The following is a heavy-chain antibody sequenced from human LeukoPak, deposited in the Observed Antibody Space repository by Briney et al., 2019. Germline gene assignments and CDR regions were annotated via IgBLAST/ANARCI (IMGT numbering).Heavy chain of an antibody. V-gene: IGHV4-4*07. J-gene: IGHJ4*02. CDR1: GGSMSSYY. CDR3: ACNYHVLSAYSY. D-gene: IGHD3-3*01. Sequence: PSETLSLTCTVSGGSMSSYYWSWIRQPAGKGLEWIGRIYSPGSTKYNPSLKSRVTISIDTAKKQISLKLNSVTAADTAVYYCACNYHVLSAYSYWGQGTLVTVSS. CDR2: IYSPGST.